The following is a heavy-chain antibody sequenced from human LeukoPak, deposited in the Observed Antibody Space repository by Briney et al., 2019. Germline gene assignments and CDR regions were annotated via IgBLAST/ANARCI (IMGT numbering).Heavy chain of an antibody. CDR1: GYTFSGYY. D-gene: IGHD1-7*01. J-gene: IGHJ4*02. Sequence: GASVKVSCKASGYTFSGYYIHWVRQAPGQGLEWMAWINPNSRGTHSAQKFQGRVTMTGDTSISTAYMELSSLTSDDTAVYYCARDLDGNYRFDFWGQGTLVTVSS. CDR3: ARDLDGNYRFDF. V-gene: IGHV1-2*02. CDR2: INPNSRGT.